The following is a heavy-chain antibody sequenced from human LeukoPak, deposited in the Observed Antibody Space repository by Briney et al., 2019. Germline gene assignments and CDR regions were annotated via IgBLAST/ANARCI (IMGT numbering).Heavy chain of an antibody. V-gene: IGHV1-18*01. Sequence: APVKVSCKASGYIFTSYYINWVRQAPGQGLEWMGWISGYNGRTDYAQMLQGRVTMTTDTSTSTAYMELRGLTSDDTAVYYCARGDNCKMLYYFEYWGQGTLVAVSS. CDR3: ARGDNCKMLYYFEY. D-gene: IGHD1-1*01. CDR2: ISGYNGRT. CDR1: GYIFTSYY. J-gene: IGHJ4*02.